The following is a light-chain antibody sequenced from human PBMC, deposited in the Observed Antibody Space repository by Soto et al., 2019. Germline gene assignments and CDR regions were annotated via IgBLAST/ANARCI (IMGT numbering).Light chain of an antibody. CDR3: QQYDSVLGT. CDR2: DAS. Sequence: DIHMTQSPSSLSASVGDTVTITCRASQNIDMYLNWYQQKPGKAPRVLIYDASSLESGVPSRFSGSGSGTEFTLTISSLQPDDFATYYCQQYDSVLGTFGPGTKVDIK. V-gene: IGKV1-5*01. J-gene: IGKJ1*01. CDR1: QNIDMY.